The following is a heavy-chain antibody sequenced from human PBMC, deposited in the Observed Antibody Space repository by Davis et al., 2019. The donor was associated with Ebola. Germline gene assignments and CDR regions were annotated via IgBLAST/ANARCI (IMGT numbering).Heavy chain of an antibody. CDR1: GGTFSSYA. Sequence: AASVKVSCKASGGTFSSYAISWVRQAPGQGLEWMGRIIPILGIANYAQKFQGRVTITADKSTSTAYMELSSLRSEDTAVYYCATGGGLLYFDWLDYWGQGTLVTVSS. CDR3: ATGGGLLYFDWLDY. V-gene: IGHV1-69*04. D-gene: IGHD3-9*01. CDR2: IIPILGIA. J-gene: IGHJ4*02.